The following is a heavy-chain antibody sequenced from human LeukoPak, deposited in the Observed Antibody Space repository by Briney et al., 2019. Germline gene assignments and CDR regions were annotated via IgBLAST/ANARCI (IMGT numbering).Heavy chain of an antibody. J-gene: IGHJ4*02. CDR1: GFTFSDYY. CDR3: AKAAYSYGLYLFDY. V-gene: IGHV3-11*05. D-gene: IGHD5-18*01. Sequence: KPGGSLRLSCEASGFTFSDYYMNWVRQAPGKGLEWISYISSSSTYTNYADSVKGRFTISRDNAKNSLYLQMNSLRAEDTAVYYCAKAAYSYGLYLFDYWGQGALVTVSS. CDR2: ISSSSTYT.